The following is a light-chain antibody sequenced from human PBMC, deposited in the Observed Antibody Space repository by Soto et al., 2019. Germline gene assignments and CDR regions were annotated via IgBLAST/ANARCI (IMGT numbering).Light chain of an antibody. J-gene: IGLJ2*01. CDR3: LSYTSNTTLL. V-gene: IGLV2-14*01. Sequence: QSALTQPASVSGSPGQSITISCTGTSSDIGGYKYVSWYQHHPGRAPKFIIYEVNNRPSGVSNRFSGSKSGNTASLTIAGLQTEDEADYYCLSYTSNTTLLFGGGTKVTVL. CDR1: SSDIGGYKY. CDR2: EVN.